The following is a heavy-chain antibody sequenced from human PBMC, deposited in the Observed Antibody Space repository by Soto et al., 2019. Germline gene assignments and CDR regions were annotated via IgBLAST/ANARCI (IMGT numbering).Heavy chain of an antibody. V-gene: IGHV4-34*01. D-gene: IGHD2-2*01. J-gene: IGHJ6*03. CDR2: INHSGST. CDR3: ARGRRVRYCSSTSCYAGNYYYYYMDV. Sequence: PSETLSLTCAVYGGSFSGYYWSWIRQPPGKGLEWIGEINHSGSTNYNPSLKSRVTISVDTSKNQFSLKLSSVTAADTAVYYCARGRRVRYCSSTSCYAGNYYYYYMDVWGKGTTVTVSS. CDR1: GGSFSGYY.